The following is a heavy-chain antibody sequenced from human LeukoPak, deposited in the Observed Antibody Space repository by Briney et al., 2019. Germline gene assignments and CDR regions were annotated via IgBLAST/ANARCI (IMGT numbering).Heavy chain of an antibody. D-gene: IGHD2-2*02. CDR2: IWYDGSNK. CDR3: ARDLCSSTSCYTPGFDY. V-gene: IGHV3-33*01. CDR1: GFTFSSYG. J-gene: IGHJ4*02. Sequence: GGSLRLSCAASGFTFSSYGMHWVRQAPGKGLGWVAVIWYDGSNKYYADSVKGRFTISRDNSKNTLYLQMNSLRAEDTAVYYCARDLCSSTSCYTPGFDYWGQGTLVTVSS.